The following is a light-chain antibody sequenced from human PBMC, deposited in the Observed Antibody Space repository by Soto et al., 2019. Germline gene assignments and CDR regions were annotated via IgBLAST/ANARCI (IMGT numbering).Light chain of an antibody. CDR2: EGS. CDR1: SSDVGNYNL. J-gene: IGLJ1*01. Sequence: QSALTQPASVSGSPGQSITISCTGTSSDVGNYNLVSWYQQHPGKAPKLMIYEGSKRPSGVSNRFSGSKSGNTASLTISILQAEDEADYYCCSYAGSSTYVFRTGTKVTV. V-gene: IGLV2-23*01. CDR3: CSYAGSSTYV.